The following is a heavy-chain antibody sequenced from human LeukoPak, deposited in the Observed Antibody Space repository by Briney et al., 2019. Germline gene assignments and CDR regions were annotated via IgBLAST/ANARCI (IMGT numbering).Heavy chain of an antibody. CDR2: IYYSGST. CDR1: GGSISSYY. D-gene: IGHD2-15*01. V-gene: IGHV4-59*01. CDR3: AGSYYYYGMDV. J-gene: IGHJ6*02. Sequence: SETLSLTCTVSGGSISSYYWSWIRQPPGKGLEWIGYIYYSGSTKYNPSLKSRVTISVDTSKNQFSLKLSSVTAADTAVYYCAGSYYYYGMDVWGQGTTATVSS.